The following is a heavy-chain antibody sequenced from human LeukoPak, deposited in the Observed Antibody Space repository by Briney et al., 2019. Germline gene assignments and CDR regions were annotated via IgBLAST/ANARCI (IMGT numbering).Heavy chain of an antibody. D-gene: IGHD6-13*01. V-gene: IGHV3-30*18. CDR1: GFTFSSYG. Sequence: GGSLRLSCAASGFTFSSYGMHWVRQAPGKGLEWVAVISYDGSNKYYADSVKGRFTISRDNSKNTLYLQMNSLRAEDTAVYYCAKAKLVPDGFDYWGQGTLVTVSS. CDR2: ISYDGSNK. J-gene: IGHJ4*02. CDR3: AKAKLVPDGFDY.